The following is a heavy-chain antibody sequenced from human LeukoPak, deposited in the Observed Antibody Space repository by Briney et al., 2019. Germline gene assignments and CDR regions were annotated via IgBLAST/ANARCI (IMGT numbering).Heavy chain of an antibody. V-gene: IGHV4-59*02. J-gene: IGHJ2*01. CDR2: ISYSGST. CDR1: GVSVSGFN. D-gene: IGHD3-10*01. CDR3: SRTFRRGPRYFDR. Sequence: PSETLSLACTVSGVSVSGFNTSSVRQPPGKGLEWIGYISYSGSTNSNSSLKSRVTTFVDTSKNQFSLKLSSVTAADTAVYYCSRTFRRGPRYFDRLGRRSQVTVSS.